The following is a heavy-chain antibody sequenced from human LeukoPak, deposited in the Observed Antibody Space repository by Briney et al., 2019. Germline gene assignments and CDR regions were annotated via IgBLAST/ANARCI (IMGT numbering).Heavy chain of an antibody. V-gene: IGHV1-69*01. CDR1: GGTFSSYA. CDR3: AREATRGATWVKLHY. CDR2: IIPIFGTA. D-gene: IGHD1-26*01. Sequence: SVKVSCKAPGGTFSSYAISWVRQAPGQGLEWMGGIIPIFGTANYAQKFQGRVTITADESTSTAYMELSSLRSEDTAVYYCAREATRGATWVKLHYWGQGTLVTVSS. J-gene: IGHJ4*02.